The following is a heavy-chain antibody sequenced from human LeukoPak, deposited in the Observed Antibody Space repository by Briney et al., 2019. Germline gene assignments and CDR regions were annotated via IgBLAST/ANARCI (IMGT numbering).Heavy chain of an antibody. CDR2: ISSSGSTI. Sequence: GGSLRLSCAASGFTFSSYEMNWVRQAPGKGLEWVSYISSSGSTIYYADSVEGRFTISRDNAKNSLYLQMNSLKAEDTAVYYCARQDCSGDSCSYVDCWGQGTLVTVSS. J-gene: IGHJ4*02. CDR3: ARQDCSGDSCSYVDC. CDR1: GFTFSSYE. D-gene: IGHD2-15*01. V-gene: IGHV3-48*03.